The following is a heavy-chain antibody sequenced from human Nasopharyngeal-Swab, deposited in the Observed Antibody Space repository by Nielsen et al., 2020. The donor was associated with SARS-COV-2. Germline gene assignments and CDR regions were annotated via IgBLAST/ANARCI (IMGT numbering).Heavy chain of an antibody. D-gene: IGHD5-24*01. CDR3: ARHFRLLQQTYLYYFDY. CDR2: IYYSGRT. Sequence: SETLSLTCTVSGGSISSSRYYWGRIRQPPGKGLEWIGSIYYSGRTYYNPSLKSRVTISVDTSKNQFSLKLSSVTAADTAVYCCARHFRLLQQTYLYYFDYLGQGTLVTASS. CDR1: GGSISSSRYY. J-gene: IGHJ4*02. V-gene: IGHV4-39*01.